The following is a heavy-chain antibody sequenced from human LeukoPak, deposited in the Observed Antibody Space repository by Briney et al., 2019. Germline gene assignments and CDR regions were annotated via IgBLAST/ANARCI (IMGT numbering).Heavy chain of an antibody. J-gene: IGHJ4*02. V-gene: IGHV3-23*01. Sequence: GALRLSCAASGFIFSSYGMSWVRQAPGKGLEWVSAISGSGGSTDYADSVKGRFTISRDNSKNTLYLQMNSLRAEDTAVYYCAKEDLYDSSGYYFPLTFDYWGQGTLVTVSS. D-gene: IGHD3-22*01. CDR3: AKEDLYDSSGYYFPLTFDY. CDR2: ISGSGGST. CDR1: GFIFSSYG.